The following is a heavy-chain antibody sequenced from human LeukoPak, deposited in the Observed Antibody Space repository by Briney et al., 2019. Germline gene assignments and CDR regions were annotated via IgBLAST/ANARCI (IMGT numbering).Heavy chain of an antibody. J-gene: IGHJ4*02. Sequence: SETLSLTCTVSGGSISSSSYYWGWIRQPPGKRLEWIGSMYHSGSTFYSPSLKSRVTISVDTSKNQFSLRLNSVTAADTAVYYCASHQWLTNNYFDYWGQGTLVTVSS. V-gene: IGHV4-39*01. CDR1: GGSISSSSYY. CDR2: MYHSGST. D-gene: IGHD6-19*01. CDR3: ASHQWLTNNYFDY.